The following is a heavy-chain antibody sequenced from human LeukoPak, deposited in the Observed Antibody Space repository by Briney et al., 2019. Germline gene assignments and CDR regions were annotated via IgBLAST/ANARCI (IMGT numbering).Heavy chain of an antibody. V-gene: IGHV1-18*01. D-gene: IGHD3-22*01. CDR2: ISAYNGNT. CDR3: ARDYYDSSGYRKFDY. Sequence: ASVKVSCKASGYTFTSYGISWVRQAPGQGLEWMGWISAYNGNTNYAQKLQGRVTMTTDTSTSTAYMELRSLRSDDTVVYYCARDYYDSSGYRKFDYWGQGTLVTVSS. CDR1: GYTFTSYG. J-gene: IGHJ4*02.